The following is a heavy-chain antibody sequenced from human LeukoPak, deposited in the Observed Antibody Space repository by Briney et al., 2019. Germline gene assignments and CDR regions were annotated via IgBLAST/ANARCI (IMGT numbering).Heavy chain of an antibody. Sequence: PGGSLRLSCAASGFTFSSYDIHWVRQAPGKGLEWVAVIWYDESNKYYADSAKGRFTISRDNSKNTLYLQMNSLRAEDTAVYHCARGGGYFDYWGQGTLVTV. J-gene: IGHJ4*02. D-gene: IGHD6-13*01. CDR1: GFTFSSYD. CDR2: IWYDESNK. V-gene: IGHV3-33*01. CDR3: ARGGGYFDY.